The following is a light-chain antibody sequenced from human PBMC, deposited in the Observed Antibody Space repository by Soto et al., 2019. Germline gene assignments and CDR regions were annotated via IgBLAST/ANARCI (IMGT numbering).Light chain of an antibody. CDR2: EVS. CDR3: SSYTSSTALL. V-gene: IGLV2-14*01. J-gene: IGLJ2*01. Sequence: QSALTQPASVSGSPGQSITISCTGTSSEFGDYNSVSWYQHHPGKAPKLMIFEVSNRPSGISHRFSGSKSGNTASLTISGLQTEDEAAYYCSSYTSSTALLFGGGTKLTVL. CDR1: SSEFGDYNS.